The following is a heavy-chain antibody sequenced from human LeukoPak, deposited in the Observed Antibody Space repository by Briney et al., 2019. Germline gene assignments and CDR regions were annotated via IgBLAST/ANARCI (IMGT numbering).Heavy chain of an antibody. V-gene: IGHV3-23*01. Sequence: PGGSLRLSCAASGFTFSSYAMSWVRQAPGKGLEWVSGISESGGSTFYGDSVKGRFTISRHNSKNTLYLQMNSLRAEDTAVYYCARDKPPGYWGQGTLVTVSS. CDR2: ISESGGST. D-gene: IGHD1-14*01. J-gene: IGHJ4*02. CDR3: ARDKPPGY. CDR1: GFTFSSYA.